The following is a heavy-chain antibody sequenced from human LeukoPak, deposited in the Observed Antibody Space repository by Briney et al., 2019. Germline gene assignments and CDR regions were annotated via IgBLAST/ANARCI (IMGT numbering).Heavy chain of an antibody. D-gene: IGHD2-2*01. CDR1: GFTFNSHS. Sequence: GGSLRLSCAASGFTFNSHSMNWVRQAPGKGLEWVSSISSGSDYKYYADSVKGRFTISRDNAKNSLYLQMNSLRAEDTAVYYCAKNKYGCSSTSCYGLDYWGQGTLVTVSS. CDR2: ISSGSDYK. J-gene: IGHJ4*02. CDR3: AKNKYGCSSTSCYGLDY. V-gene: IGHV3-21*04.